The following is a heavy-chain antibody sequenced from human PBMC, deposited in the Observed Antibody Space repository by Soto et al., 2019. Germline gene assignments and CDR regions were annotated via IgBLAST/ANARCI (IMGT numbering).Heavy chain of an antibody. CDR3: ALSDYYSYGFSNYGMDV. J-gene: IGHJ6*02. D-gene: IGHD5-18*01. V-gene: IGHV1-69*13. Sequence: SVKVSCKASGGTFSSYAISWVRQAPGQGLEWMGGIIPIFGTANYAQKFQGRVTITADESTSTAYMELSSLRSEDTAVYYCALSDYYSYGFSNYGMDVWGQGTTVTVSS. CDR1: GGTFSSYA. CDR2: IIPIFGTA.